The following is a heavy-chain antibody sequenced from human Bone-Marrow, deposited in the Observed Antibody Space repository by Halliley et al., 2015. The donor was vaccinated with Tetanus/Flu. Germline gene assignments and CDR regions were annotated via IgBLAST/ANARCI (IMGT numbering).Heavy chain of an antibody. V-gene: IGHV4-30-2*01. CDR2: LKAPGTA. J-gene: IGHJ6*02. Sequence: PPGRGPRWFGYLKAPGTAYYTPPLNSRVPMSVDGYNTEFSLKLGSVTAADTAVYYCARESDGMDVWGQGIKVTVSS. CDR3: ARESDGMDV.